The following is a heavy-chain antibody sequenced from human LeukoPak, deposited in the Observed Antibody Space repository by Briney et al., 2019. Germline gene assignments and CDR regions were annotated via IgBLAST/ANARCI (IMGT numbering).Heavy chain of an antibody. V-gene: IGHV3-23*01. D-gene: IGHD6-6*01. CDR2: ISGSGSGGST. J-gene: IGHJ6*03. Sequence: GGSLRLSCAASGFTFSSSAMSWVRQAPGKGLEWVSSISGSGSGGSTYYADSVKGRFTISRDNSKNTLSLQMNSLRPEDTAVYYCARAHLSSPSTDYMDVWGKGTTVTVS. CDR3: ARAHLSSPSTDYMDV. CDR1: GFTFSSSA.